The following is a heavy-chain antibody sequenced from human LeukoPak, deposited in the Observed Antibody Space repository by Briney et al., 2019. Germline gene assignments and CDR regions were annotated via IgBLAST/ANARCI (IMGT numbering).Heavy chain of an antibody. V-gene: IGHV1-46*01. CDR3: ARDFCIAAAGSLCYFDY. CDR2: INPSGGST. D-gene: IGHD6-13*01. CDR1: GYTFTSYY. J-gene: IGHJ4*02. Sequence: ASVKVSCRASGYTFTSYYMHWVRQAPGQGLEWMGIINPSGGSTSYAQKFQGRVTMTRDTSTSTVYMELSSLRSEDTAVYYCARDFCIAAAGSLCYFDYWGQGTLVTVSS.